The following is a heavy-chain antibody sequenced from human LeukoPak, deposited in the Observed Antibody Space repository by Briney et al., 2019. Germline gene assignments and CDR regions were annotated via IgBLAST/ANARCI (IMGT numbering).Heavy chain of an antibody. J-gene: IGHJ6*03. D-gene: IGHD3-3*01. V-gene: IGHV4-61*02. CDR2: IYTSGST. Sequence: PSETLSLTCTVSGGSISSGSYYWSWIRQPAGKGLEWIGRIYTSGSTNYNPSLKSRVTISVDTSKNQFSLKLSSVTAADTAVYYCARERAYYDFWSGYYSPYYYYYMDVWGKGTTVTVSS. CDR1: GGSISSGSYY. CDR3: ARERAYYDFWSGYYSPYYYYYMDV.